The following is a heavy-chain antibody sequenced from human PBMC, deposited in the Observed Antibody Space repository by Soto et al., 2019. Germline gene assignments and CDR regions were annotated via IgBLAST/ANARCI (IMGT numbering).Heavy chain of an antibody. Sequence: ASVKVSCKASGYTFTSYGISWVRQAPGQGLEWMGWISAYNGNTNYAQKLQGRVTMTTDTSTSTAYMELRSLRSDDTAVYYCARDYEIFDPTPHAFDIWGQGTMVTVS. CDR2: ISAYNGNT. CDR3: ARDYEIFDPTPHAFDI. J-gene: IGHJ3*02. V-gene: IGHV1-18*01. CDR1: GYTFTSYG. D-gene: IGHD3-9*01.